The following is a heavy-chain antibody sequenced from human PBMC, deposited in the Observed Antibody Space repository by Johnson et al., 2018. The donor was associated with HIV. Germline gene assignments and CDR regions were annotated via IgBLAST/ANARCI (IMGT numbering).Heavy chain of an antibody. CDR1: GFTFSNAW. Sequence: EVQLVESGGGLVKPGGSLRLSCAASGFTFSNAWMNWVRQAPGKGLEWVGRIKSKSDGGTTDYAAPVIGRFTISRDDSKNTLYLQMNSLKTEDTAVYYCAQDGTLRAFDIWGQGTMVTVSS. V-gene: IGHV3-15*01. CDR2: IKSKSDGGTT. CDR3: AQDGTLRAFDI. J-gene: IGHJ3*02.